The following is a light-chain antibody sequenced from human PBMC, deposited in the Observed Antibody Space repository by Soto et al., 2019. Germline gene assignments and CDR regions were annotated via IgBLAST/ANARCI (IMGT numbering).Light chain of an antibody. CDR3: QQYDSYALT. CDR1: QSISSW. Sequence: DIQMTQSPSTLSASVGDRVTITCRASQSISSWLAWYQQKPGKAPKLLIYKASTLESGVPSRFSGSGSGTEFTLTISSLQPDDSATYYCQQYDSYALTFGGWTKVEIK. J-gene: IGKJ4*01. CDR2: KAS. V-gene: IGKV1-5*03.